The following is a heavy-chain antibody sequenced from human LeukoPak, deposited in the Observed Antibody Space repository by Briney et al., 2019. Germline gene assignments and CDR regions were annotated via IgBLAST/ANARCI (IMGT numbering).Heavy chain of an antibody. CDR3: VRDIVVVPAATGGSKWFDP. D-gene: IGHD2-2*01. V-gene: IGHV3-66*01. CDR1: GFTVSSNY. CDR2: IYSGGST. Sequence: GGSLRLSCAASGFTVSSNYMSWVRQAPGKGLEWVSVIYSGGSTYYADSVKGRFTISRDNSKNTLYLQMNSLRAEDTAVYYCVRDIVVVPAATGGSKWFDPWGQGTLVTVSS. J-gene: IGHJ5*02.